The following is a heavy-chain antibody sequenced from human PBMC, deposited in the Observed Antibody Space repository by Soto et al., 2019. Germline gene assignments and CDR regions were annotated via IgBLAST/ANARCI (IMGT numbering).Heavy chain of an antibody. CDR1: GYSFTSYW. V-gene: IGHV5-51*01. CDR3: ARQYSGSYYYYGMDV. Sequence: PGESLKSSCKGSGYSFTSYWIGWVRQMPGKGLEWMGIIYPGDSDTRYSPSFQGQVTISADKSISTAYLQWSSLKASDTAMYYCARQYSGSYYYYGMDVWGQGTTVTVSS. D-gene: IGHD1-26*01. CDR2: IYPGDSDT. J-gene: IGHJ6*02.